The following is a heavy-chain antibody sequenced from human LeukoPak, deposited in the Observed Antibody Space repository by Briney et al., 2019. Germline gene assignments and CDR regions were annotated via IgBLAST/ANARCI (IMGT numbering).Heavy chain of an antibody. V-gene: IGHV3-7*02. Sequence: GGSLRLSCAASGFTFVIYWMSWVRQAPGRGLEWVANIKQDGSEKYYVDSVKGRFTISRDNAKNSLYLQMNSLRAEDTAVYYCARQFYGDYEYFFDYWGQGTLVTVSS. CDR3: ARQFYGDYEYFFDY. CDR1: GFTFVIYW. CDR2: IKQDGSEK. J-gene: IGHJ4*02. D-gene: IGHD4-17*01.